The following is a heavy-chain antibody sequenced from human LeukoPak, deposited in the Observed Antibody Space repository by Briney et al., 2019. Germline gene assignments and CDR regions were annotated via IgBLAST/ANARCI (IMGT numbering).Heavy chain of an antibody. CDR2: INPNSGGT. J-gene: IGHJ6*03. CDR3: ARVGITMVRGVIISRKDYYYMDV. Sequence: GASVKVSCKASGYTFTGYYMHWVRQAPGQGLEWMGWINPNSGGTNYAQKFQGRVTMTRDTSISTAYMELSRLRSDDTAVYYCARVGITMVRGVIISRKDYYYMDVWAKGPRSPSP. V-gene: IGHV1-2*02. D-gene: IGHD3-10*01. CDR1: GYTFTGYY.